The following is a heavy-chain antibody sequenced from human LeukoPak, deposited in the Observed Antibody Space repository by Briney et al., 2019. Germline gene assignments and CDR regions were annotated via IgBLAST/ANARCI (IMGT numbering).Heavy chain of an antibody. Sequence: GGSLRLSCAASEFTFSSYAMNWVRQAPGKGLEWVSGISGGGDRTYYADSVKGRFTISRDNSKSTLYLQMNSLRVEDTALYYCVRALKGLNWFDPWGQGTLVTVSS. V-gene: IGHV3-23*01. CDR2: ISGGGDRT. J-gene: IGHJ5*02. CDR1: EFTFSSYA. CDR3: VRALKGLNWFDP.